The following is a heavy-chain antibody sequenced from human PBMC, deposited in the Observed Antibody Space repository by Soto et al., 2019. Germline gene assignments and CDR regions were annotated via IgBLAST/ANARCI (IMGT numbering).Heavy chain of an antibody. D-gene: IGHD3-10*01. Sequence: VQLVQTGGGLIKPGGSLSLSCAASGLTVSDKYMSWVRQAPGKGLEWVSLTYTGGNSYFADSVKGRFIVSRDISKNTLFLHMNSLAAEDTAVYYCAREGYAYGLDFWGQGSLVTVSS. CDR1: GLTVSDKY. CDR2: TYTGGNS. CDR3: AREGYAYGLDF. V-gene: IGHV3-53*02. J-gene: IGHJ4*02.